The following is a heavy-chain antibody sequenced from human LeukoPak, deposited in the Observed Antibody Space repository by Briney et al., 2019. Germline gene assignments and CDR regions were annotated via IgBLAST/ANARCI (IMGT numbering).Heavy chain of an antibody. Sequence: PGGSLRLSCAASGFTFSSYEVNWVRQAPGKGLEWISDISSSGSTINYADSVKGRFTISRDNAKNLLNLQMNSLRAEDTALYYCAKAGPGFGFDCWGQGTLVTVSS. J-gene: IGHJ4*02. CDR2: ISSSGSTI. CDR1: GFTFSSYE. CDR3: AKAGPGFGFDC. D-gene: IGHD3-10*01. V-gene: IGHV3-48*03.